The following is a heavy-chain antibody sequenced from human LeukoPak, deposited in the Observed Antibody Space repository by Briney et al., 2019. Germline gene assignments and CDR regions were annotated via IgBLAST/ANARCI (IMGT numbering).Heavy chain of an antibody. J-gene: IGHJ4*02. Sequence: ASVKVSCKASGYTFTSYDINWVRQATGQGLEWMGWMNPNSGNTGYAQKFQGRVTMTRNTPISTAYMELSSLRSEDTAVYYCARAGYDILTGYYGMFDYWGQGTLVTVSS. CDR2: MNPNSGNT. V-gene: IGHV1-8*01. D-gene: IGHD3-9*01. CDR1: GYTFTSYD. CDR3: ARAGYDILTGYYGMFDY.